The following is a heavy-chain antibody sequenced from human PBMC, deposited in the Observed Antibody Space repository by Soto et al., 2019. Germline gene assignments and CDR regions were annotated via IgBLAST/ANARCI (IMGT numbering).Heavy chain of an antibody. CDR1: GDSISNLNYF. V-gene: IGHV4-30-4*01. Sequence: SETLSLTCSVSGDSISNLNYFWAWIRQPPGQALEYIGYIYKSATTYYNPSFESRVAISVDTSKSQFSLNVTSVTAADTAVYFCARGRYCLTGRCFPNWFDSWDQGALVTVSS. J-gene: IGHJ5*01. D-gene: IGHD7-27*01. CDR3: ARGRYCLTGRCFPNWFDS. CDR2: IYKSATT.